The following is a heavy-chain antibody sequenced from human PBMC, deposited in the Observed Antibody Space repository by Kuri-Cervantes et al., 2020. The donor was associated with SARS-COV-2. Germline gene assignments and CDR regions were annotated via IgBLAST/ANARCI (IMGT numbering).Heavy chain of an antibody. CDR2: ISSSSSYI. D-gene: IGHD3-10*01. Sequence: GESLKISCAASGFTFSSYSMNWVRQAPGKGLEWVSSISSSSSYIYYADSVKGRFTISRDNAKNSLYLQMNSLRAEDTAVYYCAKDLGITMVQGVIITGPFDYWGQGTLVTVSS. J-gene: IGHJ4*02. CDR1: GFTFSSYS. V-gene: IGHV3-21*04. CDR3: AKDLGITMVQGVIITGPFDY.